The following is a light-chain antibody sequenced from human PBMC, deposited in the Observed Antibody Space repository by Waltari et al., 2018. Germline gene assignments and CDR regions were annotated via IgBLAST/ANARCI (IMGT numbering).Light chain of an antibody. CDR1: QSVGTY. CDR3: QQRCNWTPHT. V-gene: IGKV3-11*01. Sequence: EIVLTQPPATLSLSPGETATLSCRASQSVGTYLAWYQQRPGQAPRPLIYDASNRATGIPARFRGSGSGTDFTLTISSLEPEDFAVYYCQQRCNWTPHTFGQGARLEIK. J-gene: IGKJ2*01. CDR2: DAS.